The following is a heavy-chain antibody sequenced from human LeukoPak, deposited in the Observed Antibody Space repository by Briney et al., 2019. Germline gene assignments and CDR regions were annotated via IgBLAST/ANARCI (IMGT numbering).Heavy chain of an antibody. Sequence: SLRLTCAASGFSFNTFDMSWVRQTPGRGLEWVSFISGSDGSTQYANSVKGRVTISRDNFNNLLYLDMHSLRGDDTAIYYCVKGGWLDDYGQGTLVTVYS. CDR3: VKGGWLDD. J-gene: IGHJ4*02. D-gene: IGHD2-15*01. CDR2: ISGSDGST. V-gene: IGHV3-23*01. CDR1: GFSFNTFD.